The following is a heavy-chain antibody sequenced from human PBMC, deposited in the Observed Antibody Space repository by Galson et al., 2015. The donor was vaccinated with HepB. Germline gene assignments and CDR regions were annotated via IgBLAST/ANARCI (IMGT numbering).Heavy chain of an antibody. CDR1: GGTFRSYA. J-gene: IGHJ4*02. CDR2: IIPILGIA. V-gene: IGHV1-69*04. Sequence: SVKVSCKASGGTFRSYAISWVRQAPGQGLEWMGRIIPILGIANYAQKFQGRVTITADKSTSTAYMELSSLRSEDTAVYYCARDLGEGRPSPGEPFGRYWGQGTLVTVSS. CDR3: ARDLGEGRPSPGEPFGRY. D-gene: IGHD1-14*01.